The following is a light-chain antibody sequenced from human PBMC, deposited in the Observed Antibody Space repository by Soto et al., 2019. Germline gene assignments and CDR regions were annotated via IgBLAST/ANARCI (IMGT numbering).Light chain of an antibody. Sequence: EMGLTQSPGILSFSPREAATLSSRASQSVSSNHLAWYQQKPGQAPRLLIYGASRRATGIPDRFSGSGSGSDFTLTISRLEPEDFAMYYCQQYGSSTYTFGQGTKVDIK. CDR1: QSVSSNH. CDR2: GAS. CDR3: QQYGSSTYT. V-gene: IGKV3-20*01. J-gene: IGKJ2*01.